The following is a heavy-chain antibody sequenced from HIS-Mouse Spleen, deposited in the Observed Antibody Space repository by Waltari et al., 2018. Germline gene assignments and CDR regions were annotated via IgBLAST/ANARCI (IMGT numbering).Heavy chain of an antibody. D-gene: IGHD6-13*01. Sequence: EVQLVESGGGLVKPGGSLRLSWSASGFTSTRYRIAWYRQAPGKGLVWISRINSDGSSTSYADSVKGRFTISRDNAKNTLYLQMNSLRAEDTAVYYCAGEYSSYYYYYGMDVWGQGTTVTVSS. CDR1: GFTSTRYR. CDR2: INSDGSST. CDR3: AGEYSSYYYYYGMDV. V-gene: IGHV3-74*01. J-gene: IGHJ6*02.